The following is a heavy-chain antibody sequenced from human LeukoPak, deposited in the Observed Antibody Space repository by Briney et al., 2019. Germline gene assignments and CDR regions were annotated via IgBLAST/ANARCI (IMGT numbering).Heavy chain of an antibody. D-gene: IGHD3-22*01. CDR2: ISPSGGST. J-gene: IGHJ3*02. CDR3: ARVATMIVVVTPIDAFDI. CDR1: GYTFTSYY. V-gene: IGHV1-46*01. Sequence: ASVKVSCKASGYTFTSYYMHWVRQAPGQGFEWLGIISPSGGSTSYAQKFQGRVTMTRYTSTSTVYMELSSLRSEDTAVYYCARVATMIVVVTPIDAFDIWGQGTMVTVSS.